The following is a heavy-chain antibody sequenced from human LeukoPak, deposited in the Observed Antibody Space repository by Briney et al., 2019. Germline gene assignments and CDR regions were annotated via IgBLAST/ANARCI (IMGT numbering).Heavy chain of an antibody. Sequence: GGSLRLSCAASGFTFSSYEMTWVRQAPGKGLEWVSYISSSGSTIYYADSVKGRFTISRDNAKNSLYLQMNSLRAEDTAVYYCAREGSRGSGFDYWGQGTLVTVSS. CDR3: AREGSRGSGFDY. D-gene: IGHD2-2*01. CDR2: ISSSGSTI. J-gene: IGHJ4*02. CDR1: GFTFSSYE. V-gene: IGHV3-48*03.